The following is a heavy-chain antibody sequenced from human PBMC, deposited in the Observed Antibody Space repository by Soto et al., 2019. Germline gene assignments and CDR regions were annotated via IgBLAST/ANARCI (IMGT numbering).Heavy chain of an antibody. CDR1: GYTFTTFF. V-gene: IGHV1-3*01. CDR2: INPANGDT. J-gene: IGHJ4*02. CDR3: ARGPSSGCFDS. Sequence: ASVKVSCKTSGYTFTTFFLRWMRQAPGQRLEWMGWINPANGDTMYSQKFLGRVSNTRDTSATTAYMELTYLTSEDTAIYYCARGPSSGCFDSWGQGTLVTVSS. D-gene: IGHD5-12*01.